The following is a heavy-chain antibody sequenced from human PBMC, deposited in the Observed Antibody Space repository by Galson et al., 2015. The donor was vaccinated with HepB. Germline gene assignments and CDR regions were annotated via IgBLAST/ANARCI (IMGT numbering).Heavy chain of an antibody. V-gene: IGHV5-51*03. CDR1: GYSFTSYW. CDR3: ASLPHITMVRGAIPDAFDI. J-gene: IGHJ3*02. D-gene: IGHD3-10*01. CDR2: IYPGDSDT. Sequence: QSGAEVKKPGESLKISCKGSGYSFTSYWIGWVRQMPGKGLEWMGIIYPGDSDTRYSPSFQGQVTISADKSISTAYLQWSSLKASDTAMYYCASLPHITMVRGAIPDAFDIWGQGTMVTVSS.